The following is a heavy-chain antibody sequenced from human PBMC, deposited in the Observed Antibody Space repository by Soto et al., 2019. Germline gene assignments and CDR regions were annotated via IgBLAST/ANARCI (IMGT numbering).Heavy chain of an antibody. J-gene: IGHJ5*02. Sequence: EVQLVESGGGLVQPGRSLRLSCAASGFTFDDYAMHWVRQAPGKGLEWVSGISWNSGSIGYADSVKDRFTISRDNAKNSLYLQMNSLRAEDTALYYCAKDSNYDFWSGPGWFDPWGQGTLVTVSS. CDR1: GFTFDDYA. D-gene: IGHD3-3*01. CDR2: ISWNSGSI. V-gene: IGHV3-9*01. CDR3: AKDSNYDFWSGPGWFDP.